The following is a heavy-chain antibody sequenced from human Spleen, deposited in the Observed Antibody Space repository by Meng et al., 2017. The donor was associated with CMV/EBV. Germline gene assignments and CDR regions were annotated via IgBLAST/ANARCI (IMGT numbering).Heavy chain of an antibody. Sequence: GGSLRLSCAVSGFSFSSYAMSWVRQAPGKGLEWVSTISGSGSTTYYADSVKGRFTFSRDNSKNTLYLQMNSLRVGDTATYYCAHAARDIMLVPGGIRFDYWGQGTLVTVSS. CDR2: ISGSGSTT. CDR3: AHAARDIMLVPGGIRFDY. J-gene: IGHJ4*02. V-gene: IGHV3-23*01. CDR1: GFSFSSYA. D-gene: IGHD2-2*02.